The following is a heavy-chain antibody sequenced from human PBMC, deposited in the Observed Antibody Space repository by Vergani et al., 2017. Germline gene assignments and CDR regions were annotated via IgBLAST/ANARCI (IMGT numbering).Heavy chain of an antibody. Sequence: EVQLVQSGAEVKKPGESLMISCKGSGYSFTSYWIGWVRQMPGKGLEWMGIIYPGDSDTRYSPSFQGQVTISADKSISTAYLQWSSLKASDTAMYYCARLRDIVVVPAAVFGMDVWGQGTTVTVSS. CDR1: GYSFTSYW. V-gene: IGHV5-51*01. CDR3: ARLRDIVVVPAAVFGMDV. CDR2: IYPGDSDT. D-gene: IGHD2-2*01. J-gene: IGHJ6*02.